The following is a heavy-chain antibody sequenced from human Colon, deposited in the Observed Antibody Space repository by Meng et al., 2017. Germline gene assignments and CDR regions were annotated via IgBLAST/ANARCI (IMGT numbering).Heavy chain of an antibody. V-gene: IGHV4-4*02. D-gene: IGHD6-13*01. CDR1: GGSISSSNW. CDR3: ARGPFRYSSSWYHSFDP. J-gene: IGHJ5*02. CDR2: IYHSGST. Sequence: GSLRLSCAVSGGSISSSNWWSWVRQPPGKGLEWIGEIYHSGSTNYNPSLKSRVTTSVDKSKNQFSLKLSSVTAADTAVYYCARGPFRYSSSWYHSFDPWGQGTLVTVSS.